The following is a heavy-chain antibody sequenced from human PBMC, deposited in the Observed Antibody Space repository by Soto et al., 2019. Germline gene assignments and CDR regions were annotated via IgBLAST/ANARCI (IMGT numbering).Heavy chain of an antibody. J-gene: IGHJ6*02. CDR1: GGSISSSSYY. CDR2: IYYSGST. V-gene: IGHV4-61*05. D-gene: IGHD3-3*01. CDR3: ARVRRLRFLEVMDV. Sequence: PSETLSLTCTVSGGSISSSSYYWGWIRQPPGKGLEWIGYIYYSGSTNYNPSLKSRVTISVDTSKNQFSLKLSSVTAADTAVYYCARVRRLRFLEVMDVWGQGTTVTVSS.